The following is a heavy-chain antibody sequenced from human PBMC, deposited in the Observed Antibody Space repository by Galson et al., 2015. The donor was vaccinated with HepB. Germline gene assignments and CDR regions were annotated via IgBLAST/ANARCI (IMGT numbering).Heavy chain of an antibody. Sequence: SLRLSCAASGFTVSSNYMSWVRQAPGKGLEWVSVIYSGGNTYYADSVKGRFTISRDNSKNTLYLQTNSLRAEDTAVYYCARSRYYDFWSGYLYYWGQGTLVTVSS. CDR2: IYSGGNT. CDR3: ARSRYYDFWSGYLYY. V-gene: IGHV3-66*01. CDR1: GFTVSSNY. J-gene: IGHJ4*02. D-gene: IGHD3-3*01.